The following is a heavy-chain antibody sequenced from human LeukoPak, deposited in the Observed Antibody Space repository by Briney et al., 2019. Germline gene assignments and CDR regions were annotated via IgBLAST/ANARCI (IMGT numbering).Heavy chain of an antibody. CDR1: GGSFSGYY. D-gene: IGHD6-19*01. V-gene: IGHV4-34*01. J-gene: IGHJ4*02. Sequence: PSETLSLTCAVYGGSFSGYYWSWIRQPPGKGLEWIGEINHSGSTNYNPSLKSRVTISVDTSKNQFSLKLSSVTAADTAVYYCARGGHRIAVAGRFSRWGQGTLVTVSS. CDR3: ARGGHRIAVAGRFSR. CDR2: INHSGST.